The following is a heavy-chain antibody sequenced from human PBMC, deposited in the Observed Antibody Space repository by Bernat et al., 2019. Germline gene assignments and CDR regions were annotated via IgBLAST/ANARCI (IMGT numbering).Heavy chain of an antibody. V-gene: IGHV4-38-2*01. CDR1: GFSITSGYS. D-gene: IGHD4-11*01. CDR2: FYLSEST. Sequence: QVQLQESGPGLVKPSETLSLSCVVSGFSITSGYSWGWVRQPPGKGLEWIASFYLSESTYYNAALKSRVTISVDKSKNLFSLKMDSVTAADTDIYYCARMKPLGRTVDYFQYWGQGTLVTVSS. CDR3: ARMKPLGRTVDYFQY. J-gene: IGHJ4*02.